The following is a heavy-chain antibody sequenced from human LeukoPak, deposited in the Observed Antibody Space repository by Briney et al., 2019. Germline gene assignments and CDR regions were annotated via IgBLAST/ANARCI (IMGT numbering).Heavy chain of an antibody. V-gene: IGHV3-48*02. CDR1: GFTFSTTV. CDR3: VREYYDDFGY. J-gene: IGHJ4*02. Sequence: GGSLRLSCAASGFTFSTTVMHWVRQAPGRGLEWISYISTSGVTMFCADSVKGRFTISRDNAKNSLYLQMNSLRDEDTAVYYCVREYYDDFGYWGQGTLVTVSS. CDR2: ISTSGVTM. D-gene: IGHD4-17*01.